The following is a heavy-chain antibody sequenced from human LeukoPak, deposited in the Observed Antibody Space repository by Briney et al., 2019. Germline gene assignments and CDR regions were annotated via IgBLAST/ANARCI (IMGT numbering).Heavy chain of an antibody. J-gene: IGHJ4*02. D-gene: IGHD5-18*01. CDR1: GGSISSSSYY. V-gene: IGHV4-39*01. Sequence: SETLSLTCTVSGGSISSSSYYWGWIRQPPGKGLEWIGSIYYSGSTYYNPSLKSRVTISVDTSKNQFSLKLSSVTAADTAVYYCASCSGYSYGPVDYWGQGTLVTVSS. CDR2: IYYSGST. CDR3: ASCSGYSYGPVDY.